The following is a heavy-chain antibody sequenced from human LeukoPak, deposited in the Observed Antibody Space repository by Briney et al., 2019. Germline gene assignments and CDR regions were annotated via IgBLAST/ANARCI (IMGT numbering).Heavy chain of an antibody. CDR1: GYTFTGYY. Sequence: ASVKVSCKASGYTFTGYYMHWVRQAPGQGLEWMGWINPNSGGTNYAQKFQGRVTMTRDTSISTAYMELSRLRSDDTAVYYCARASITIFGVVMGGYWGQGTLVTVSS. D-gene: IGHD3-3*01. J-gene: IGHJ4*02. CDR2: INPNSGGT. V-gene: IGHV1-2*02. CDR3: ARASITIFGVVMGGY.